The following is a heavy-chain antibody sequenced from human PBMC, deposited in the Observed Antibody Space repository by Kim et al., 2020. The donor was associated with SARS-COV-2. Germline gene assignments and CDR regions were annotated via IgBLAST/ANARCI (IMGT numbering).Heavy chain of an antibody. CDR3: ARGQIGGATLYFGYGMDV. V-gene: IGHV5-10-1*01. D-gene: IGHD1-26*01. CDR1: GYSFTSYW. J-gene: IGHJ6*02. Sequence: GESLKISCKGSGYSFTSYWISWVRQMPGKGLEWMGRIDPSDSYTNYSPSFQGHVTIPADKSISTAYLQWSSLKASDTAMYYCARGQIGGATLYFGYGMDVWGQGTTVTVSS. CDR2: IDPSDSYT.